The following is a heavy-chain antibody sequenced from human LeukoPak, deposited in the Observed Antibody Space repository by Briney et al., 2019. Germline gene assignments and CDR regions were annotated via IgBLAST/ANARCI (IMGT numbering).Heavy chain of an antibody. CDR2: ISSSNRYI. D-gene: IGHD1-1*01. CDR1: GFTFSRYT. J-gene: IGHJ6*02. V-gene: IGHV3-21*01. CDR3: AKAWNDPDDSGYYYGMDV. Sequence: GGSLRLSCAASGFTFSRYTMNWVRQAPGKGLEWVSTISSSNRYIYYADSVKGRFTISRDNARNLLFLQMNSLRAEDTAMYYCAKAWNDPDDSGYYYGMDVWGQGTTVTVSS.